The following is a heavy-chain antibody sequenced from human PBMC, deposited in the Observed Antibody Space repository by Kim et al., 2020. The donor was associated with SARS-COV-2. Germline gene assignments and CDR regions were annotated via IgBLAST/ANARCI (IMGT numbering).Heavy chain of an antibody. CDR2: ISWNSGSI. J-gene: IGHJ6*02. V-gene: IGHV3-9*01. Sequence: GGSLRLSCAASGFTFDDYAMHWVRQAPGKGLEWVSGISWNSGSIGYADSVKGRFTISRDNAKNSLYLQMNSLRAEDTALYYCAKGLTLLSITMVRGADYYGMDVWGQGTTVTVSS. D-gene: IGHD3-10*01. CDR1: GFTFDDYA. CDR3: AKGLTLLSITMVRGADYYGMDV.